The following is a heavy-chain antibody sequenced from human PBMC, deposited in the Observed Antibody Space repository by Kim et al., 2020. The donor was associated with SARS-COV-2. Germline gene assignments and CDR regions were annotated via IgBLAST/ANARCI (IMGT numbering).Heavy chain of an antibody. CDR3: AKDIAGSPQNWFDP. Sequence: GGSLRLSCAASGFTFDDYAMHWVRQAPGKGLEWVSGISWNSGSIGYADSVKGRFTISRDNAKNSLYLQMNSLRAEDTALYYCAKDIAGSPQNWFDPWGQGTLVTVSS. CDR2: ISWNSGSI. V-gene: IGHV3-9*01. D-gene: IGHD6-6*01. CDR1: GFTFDDYA. J-gene: IGHJ5*02.